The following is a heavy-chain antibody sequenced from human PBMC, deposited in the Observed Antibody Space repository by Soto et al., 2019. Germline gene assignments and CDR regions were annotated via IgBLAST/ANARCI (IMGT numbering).Heavy chain of an antibody. CDR3: AREVWYTRLFDY. J-gene: IGHJ4*02. Sequence: EMQLLESGGALEQPGGSLRLSSAASGLTFSAYAMTWVRLPPGRGLDYVSAITSSGDKSWYADSVKGRFTVSRDNSKSTLYLQMNSLRGEDTAIYYCAREVWYTRLFDYWGQGTLVTVSS. CDR1: GLTFSAYA. CDR2: ITSSGDKS. D-gene: IGHD2-8*01. V-gene: IGHV3-23*01.